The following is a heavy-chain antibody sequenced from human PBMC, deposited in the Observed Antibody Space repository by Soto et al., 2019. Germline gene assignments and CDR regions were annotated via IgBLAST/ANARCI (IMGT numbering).Heavy chain of an antibody. D-gene: IGHD2-15*01. CDR3: ARWVEVSLDYFDY. CDR2: IYHSGRT. J-gene: IGHJ4*02. Sequence: PSETLSLTCTVSGGSISNSYYYWSWDRQNPGKGLEWIGHIYHSGRTYYNPSLKSRVTISVDTSKNQFSLNLSSVTAADTAVYYCARWVEVSLDYFDYWGQGTLVTVSS. V-gene: IGHV4-31*03. CDR1: GGSISNSYYY.